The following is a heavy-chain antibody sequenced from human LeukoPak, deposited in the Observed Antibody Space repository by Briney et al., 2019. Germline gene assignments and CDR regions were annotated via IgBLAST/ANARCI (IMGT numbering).Heavy chain of an antibody. J-gene: IGHJ4*02. V-gene: IGHV3-74*01. D-gene: IGHD1-1*01. CDR3: ASEGTTGTTWGPDY. CDR1: RFTFNTYW. CDR2: IDSDGYST. Sequence: GGSLRLSCAASRFTFNTYWMHWVRQAPGKGLVWVSRIDSDGYSTAYADSVKGRFTISSDNAKNTLYLQMNSLRAEDTAVYYCASEGTTGTTWGPDYWGQGTLVTVSS.